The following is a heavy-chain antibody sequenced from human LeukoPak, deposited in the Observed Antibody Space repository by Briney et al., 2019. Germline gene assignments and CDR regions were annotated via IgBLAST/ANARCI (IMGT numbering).Heavy chain of an antibody. Sequence: AGGSLRLSCAASGFPFSGYWMTWVRQAPGRGLEWVATIKEDGSEAYFGDSVKGRFAISRDDAKNSLYLHMNSLRGEDTAVYYCARGGANRFDYWGLGTLVTISS. J-gene: IGHJ4*02. CDR1: GFPFSGYW. V-gene: IGHV3-7*04. CDR2: IKEDGSEA. CDR3: ARGGANRFDY. D-gene: IGHD3-16*01.